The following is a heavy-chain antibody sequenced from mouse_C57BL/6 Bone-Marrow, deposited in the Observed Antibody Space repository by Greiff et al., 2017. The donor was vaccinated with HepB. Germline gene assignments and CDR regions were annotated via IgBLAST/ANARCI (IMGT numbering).Heavy chain of an antibody. V-gene: IGHV10-1*01. D-gene: IGHD2-12*01. Sequence: EVQGVESGGGLVQPKGSLKLSCAASGFSFNTYAMNWVRQAPGKGLEWVARIRSKSNNYATYYADSVKDRFTISRDDSESMLYLQMNNLKTEDTAMYYCVRRSYDYYAMDYWGQGTSVTVSS. J-gene: IGHJ4*01. CDR2: IRSKSNNYAT. CDR1: GFSFNTYA. CDR3: VRRSYDYYAMDY.